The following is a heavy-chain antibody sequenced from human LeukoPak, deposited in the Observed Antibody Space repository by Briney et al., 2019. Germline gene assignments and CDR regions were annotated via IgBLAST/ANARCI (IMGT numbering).Heavy chain of an antibody. CDR2: INPNSGGT. CDR1: GYTFTGYY. V-gene: IGHV1-2*02. CDR3: ARDFNYDFWSGPFDY. D-gene: IGHD3-3*01. J-gene: IGHJ4*02. Sequence: ASVKVSCKASGYTFTGYYMHWVRQAPGQGLEWMGWINPNSGGTNYAQKFQGRVTMTRDTSISTAYMELSRLRSDDTAVYYCARDFNYDFWSGPFDYWGQGTLVTVSS.